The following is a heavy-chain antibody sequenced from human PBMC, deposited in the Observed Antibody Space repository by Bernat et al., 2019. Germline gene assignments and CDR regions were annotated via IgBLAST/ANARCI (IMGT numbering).Heavy chain of an antibody. CDR1: GFTFSSYG. V-gene: IGHV3-33*01. CDR2: IWYDGSNK. D-gene: IGHD4-17*01. Sequence: QVQLVESGGGVVQPGRSLRLSCAASGFTFSSYGMHWVRQAPGKGLEWVAVIWYDGSNKYYADSVKGRFTISRDNAKNSLYLQMNSLRAEDTAVYYCARGPYGDNFDYWGQGTLVTVSS. CDR3: ARGPYGDNFDY. J-gene: IGHJ4*02.